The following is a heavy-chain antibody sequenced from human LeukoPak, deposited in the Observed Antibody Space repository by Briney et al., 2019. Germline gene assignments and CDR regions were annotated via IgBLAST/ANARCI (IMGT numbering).Heavy chain of an antibody. CDR2: IRYDESKK. V-gene: IGHV3-30*02. CDR1: GFTFSYYG. Sequence: GGSLRLSCAASGFTFSYYGMHWVRQAPGEGLEWVAFIRYDESKKFYGDSVKGRFTISRDNSKNTQYLQMNSLRTEDTAVYYCAKSHLPNAYSGTYYCDYWGQGTLVTVSS. D-gene: IGHD1-26*01. J-gene: IGHJ4*02. CDR3: AKSHLPNAYSGTYYCDY.